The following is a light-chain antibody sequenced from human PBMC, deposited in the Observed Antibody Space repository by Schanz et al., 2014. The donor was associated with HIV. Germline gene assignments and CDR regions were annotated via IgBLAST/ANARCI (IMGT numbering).Light chain of an antibody. V-gene: IGLV8-61*01. CDR1: SGSVSTNHF. CDR2: STN. Sequence: QTVVTQEPSLSVSPGGTVTLTCGLSSGSVSTNHFPSWYQQTPGQAPRTLMYSTNSRSSGVPGRFSGSILGNKAALTITGAQADDDSDYYCVLYMGGGIWVFGGGTKLTVL. CDR3: VLYMGGGIWV. J-gene: IGLJ3*02.